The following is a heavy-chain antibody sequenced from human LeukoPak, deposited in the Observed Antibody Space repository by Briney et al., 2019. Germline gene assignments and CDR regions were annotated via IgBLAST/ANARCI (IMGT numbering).Heavy chain of an antibody. Sequence: GGSLRLSCAASGFTFSSYAMHWVRQAPGKGLEWMAVISYDGSNKYYADSVKGRFTISRDNSKNTLYLQMNSLRAEDTAVYYCAKSKSYESALDYWGQGTLVTVSS. D-gene: IGHD5-18*01. CDR1: GFTFSSYA. CDR2: ISYDGSNK. J-gene: IGHJ4*02. V-gene: IGHV3-30-3*02. CDR3: AKSKSYESALDY.